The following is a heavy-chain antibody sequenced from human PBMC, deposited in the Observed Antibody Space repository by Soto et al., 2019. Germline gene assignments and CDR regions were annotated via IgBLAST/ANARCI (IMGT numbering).Heavy chain of an antibody. CDR3: ARLVYDSSGYRPG. CDR1: AGSISSSSDY. D-gene: IGHD3-22*01. Sequence: QLQLQESGPGLVKPSETLSLTCTVSAGSISSSSDYWGWIRQPPGKGLEWIGSIYYSGSTYYNPSLKSGVSISVDTSKKQFSLTLSSVTAADTAVYYCARLVYDSSGYRPGWGQGTLVTVSS. V-gene: IGHV4-39*01. J-gene: IGHJ4*02. CDR2: IYYSGST.